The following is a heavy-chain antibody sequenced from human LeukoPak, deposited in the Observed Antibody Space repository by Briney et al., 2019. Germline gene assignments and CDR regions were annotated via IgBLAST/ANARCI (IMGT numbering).Heavy chain of an antibody. Sequence: GGSLRLSCAASEFVFSTYYMHWVRQAPGKGLEWVSSIRGESDYIYYRDSVKGRFTISRDNAKNSLYLQMNRLRVEDTAVYFCEREHYDFFLDYWGQGTLVTVSS. D-gene: IGHD3-3*01. CDR3: EREHYDFFLDY. V-gene: IGHV3-21*06. CDR1: EFVFSTYY. J-gene: IGHJ4*02. CDR2: IRGESDYI.